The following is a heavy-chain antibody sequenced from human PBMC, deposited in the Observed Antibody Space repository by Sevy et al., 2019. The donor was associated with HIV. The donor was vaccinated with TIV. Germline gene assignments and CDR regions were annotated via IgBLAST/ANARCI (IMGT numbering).Heavy chain of an antibody. D-gene: IGHD1-1*01. CDR3: ATRSLNSGPYFDP. J-gene: IGHJ4*02. V-gene: IGHV3-23*01. CDR2: ISSEGSTT. Sequence: GGSLRLSCTASGFTFGDYAMSWFRQAPGRGLEWVSVISSEGSTTYYADSVKGRFTISRDNSKSTLYLQMNSLRAEDTAVYYCATRSLNSGPYFDPWGQGTLVTVSS. CDR1: GFTFGDYA.